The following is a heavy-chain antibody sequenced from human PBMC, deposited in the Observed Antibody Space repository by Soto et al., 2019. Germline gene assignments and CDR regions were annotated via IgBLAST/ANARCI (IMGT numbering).Heavy chain of an antibody. Sequence: GGSLRLSCAASGFTFSSYSMNWVRQAPGKGLEWLSYIRSGDSTISYADSLKGRFTISTDNAKNSLYLQMNSLRAEDTAVYYCARDHLYAFDFWGQGTMVTVSS. J-gene: IGHJ3*01. CDR3: ARDHLYAFDF. V-gene: IGHV3-48*01. CDR1: GFTFSSYS. CDR2: IRSGDSTI.